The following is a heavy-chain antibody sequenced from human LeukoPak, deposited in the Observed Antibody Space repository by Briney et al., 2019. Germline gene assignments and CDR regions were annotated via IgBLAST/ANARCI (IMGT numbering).Heavy chain of an antibody. CDR2: IYYNGDT. Sequence: PSETLSLTCTVSGGSINSGDFYWSWLRQPPGKGPEWIGYIYYNGDTYYNPSLKSRVSISSDTSKNQFSLNLNSVTVADTAVYYCARARFNYGWGTHDFWGQGTLVIVSS. D-gene: IGHD3-10*01. CDR1: GGSINSGDFY. J-gene: IGHJ4*02. CDR3: ARARFNYGWGTHDF. V-gene: IGHV4-30-4*08.